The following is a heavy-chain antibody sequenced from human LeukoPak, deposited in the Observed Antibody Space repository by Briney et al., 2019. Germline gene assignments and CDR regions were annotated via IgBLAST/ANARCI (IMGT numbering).Heavy chain of an antibody. J-gene: IGHJ6*03. CDR1: GFTVSSNY. Sequence: PGGSPRLSCAASGFTVSSNYMSWVRQAPGKGLEWVSVIYSGGSTYYADSVKGRFTISRDNSKNTLYLQMNSLRAEDTAVYYCARNSGYDYYYYYYMDVWGKGTTVTVSS. CDR3: ARNSGYDYYYYYYMDV. V-gene: IGHV3-53*01. CDR2: IYSGGST. D-gene: IGHD5-12*01.